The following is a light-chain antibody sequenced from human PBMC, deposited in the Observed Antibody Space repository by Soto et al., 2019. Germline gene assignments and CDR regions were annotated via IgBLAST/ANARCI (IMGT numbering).Light chain of an antibody. CDR1: SANIGSNT. J-gene: IGLJ3*02. CDR2: NNN. CDR3: AAWDDSLNGRV. V-gene: IGLV1-44*01. Sequence: QSVLTQPRTASGTPGQRVTISCAVSSANIGSNTVNWYQQLPATAPKLLISNNNQRPSGVPDRFSGSKSGTSAALAISGLQSEDEATYYCAAWDDSLNGRVFGGGTQLTVL.